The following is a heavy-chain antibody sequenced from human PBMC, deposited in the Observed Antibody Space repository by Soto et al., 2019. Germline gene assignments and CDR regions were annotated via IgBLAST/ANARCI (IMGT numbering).Heavy chain of an antibody. J-gene: IGHJ4*02. CDR1: GGSISSGGYY. CDR2: IYYSGST. CDR3: AREAASPGGLVITYYFDY. V-gene: IGHV4-31*03. Sequence: SETLSLTCTVSGGSISSGGYYWSWIRQHPGKGLEWIGYIYYSGSTYYNPSLKSRVTISVDTSKNQFSLKLSSVTAADTAVYYCAREAASPGGLVITYYFDYWGQGTLVTVSS. D-gene: IGHD3-9*01.